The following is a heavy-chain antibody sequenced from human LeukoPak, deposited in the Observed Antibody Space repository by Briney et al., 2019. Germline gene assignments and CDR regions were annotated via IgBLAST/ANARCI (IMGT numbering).Heavy chain of an antibody. Sequence: QSGGSLRLSCAASGFTFSSYWMSWVRPAPGKGLEWVANIKQDGSEKYYVDSVKGRFTFSRDNAKNSLYLQMNSLRAEDTAVYYCAELGITMIGGVWGKGTTVTISS. CDR2: IKQDGSEK. V-gene: IGHV3-7*01. CDR1: GFTFSSYW. CDR3: AELGITMIGGV. J-gene: IGHJ6*04. D-gene: IGHD3-10*02.